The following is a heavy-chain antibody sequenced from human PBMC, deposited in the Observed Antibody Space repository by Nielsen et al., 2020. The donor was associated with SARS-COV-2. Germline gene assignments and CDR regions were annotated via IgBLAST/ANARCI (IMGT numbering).Heavy chain of an antibody. CDR2: ISSSGSTI. Sequence: GESLKISCAASGFTFSDYYMSWIRQAPGKGLEWVSYISSSGSTIYYADSVRGRFTISRDNAKNSLYLQVNSLRAEDTAVYYCAKDGWIQLWLRPSLALDYFDYWGQGTLVTVSS. CDR3: AKDGWIQLWLRPSLALDYFDY. D-gene: IGHD5-18*01. CDR1: GFTFSDYY. J-gene: IGHJ4*02. V-gene: IGHV3-11*01.